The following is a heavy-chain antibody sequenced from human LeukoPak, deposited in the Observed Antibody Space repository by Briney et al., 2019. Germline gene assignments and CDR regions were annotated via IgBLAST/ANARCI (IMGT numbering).Heavy chain of an antibody. CDR3: AGQIWYWYFDL. J-gene: IGHJ2*01. D-gene: IGHD5-18*01. Sequence: PSETLSLTCAVYGGSFSGYYWSWIRQPPGKGLEWIGEINHSGSTNYNPSLKSRVTISVDTSKNQFSLKLSSVTAADTAVYYCAGQIWYWYFDLWGRGTLVTVSS. CDR2: INHSGST. V-gene: IGHV4-34*01. CDR1: GGSFSGYY.